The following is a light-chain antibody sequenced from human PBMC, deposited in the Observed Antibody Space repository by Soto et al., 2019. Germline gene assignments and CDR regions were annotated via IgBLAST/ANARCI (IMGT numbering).Light chain of an antibody. V-gene: IGLV2-14*01. Sequence: QSALTQPASMSGSPGQSITISCTGTSSDVGGYKYVSWYQQHPGKAPKLMIYEVTNRPSGVSNRFSGSKSGNTASLTISGLQAEDEADYYCSSYTSSSTVVFGGGTKLTVL. CDR1: SSDVGGYKY. CDR2: EVT. J-gene: IGLJ3*02. CDR3: SSYTSSSTVV.